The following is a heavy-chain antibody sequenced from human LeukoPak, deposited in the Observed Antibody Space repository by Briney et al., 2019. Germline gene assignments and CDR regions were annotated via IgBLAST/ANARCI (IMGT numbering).Heavy chain of an antibody. Sequence: GGSLRLSCAASGFTFSSYGMPWVRQAPGKGLEWVAVIWYDGSNKYYADSVKGRFTISRDNSKNTLYLQMNSLRAEDTAVYYCARSGYCTNGVCYSNGMDVWGQGTTVTVSS. J-gene: IGHJ6*02. CDR3: ARSGYCTNGVCYSNGMDV. CDR2: IWYDGSNK. D-gene: IGHD2-8*01. V-gene: IGHV3-33*01. CDR1: GFTFSSYG.